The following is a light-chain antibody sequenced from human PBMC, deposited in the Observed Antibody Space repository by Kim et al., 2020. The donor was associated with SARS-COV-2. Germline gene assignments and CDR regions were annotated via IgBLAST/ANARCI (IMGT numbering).Light chain of an antibody. Sequence: QGKTARITVGGNNIGRKRVHWYQQKPGQAPVLVIYYDSDRPSGIPERFSGSNSGNTATLTISRVEAGDEADYYCQVWDSSSDHRVFGGGTQLTVL. V-gene: IGLV3-21*04. J-gene: IGLJ3*02. CDR2: YDS. CDR3: QVWDSSSDHRV. CDR1: NIGRKR.